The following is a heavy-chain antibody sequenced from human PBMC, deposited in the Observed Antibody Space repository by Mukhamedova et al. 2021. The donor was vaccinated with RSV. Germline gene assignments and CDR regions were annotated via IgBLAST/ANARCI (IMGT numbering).Heavy chain of an antibody. CDR3: ARATNYYDSSGYIDY. Sequence: GRTYHVSRWHNDYAVSVESRITISSDISKNHISLQLNSVTPEDTAVYYCARATNYYDSSGYIDYWGQGTLVSVSS. V-gene: IGHV6-1*01. CDR2: TYHVSRWHN. D-gene: IGHD3-22*01. J-gene: IGHJ4*02.